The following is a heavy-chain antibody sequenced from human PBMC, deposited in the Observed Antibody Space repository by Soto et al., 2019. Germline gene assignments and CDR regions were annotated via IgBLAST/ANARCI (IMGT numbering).Heavy chain of an antibody. D-gene: IGHD6-19*01. CDR2: IYYTGST. CDR1: GDSIGSYY. CDR3: ARDSSGWEEPTNFDY. V-gene: IGHV4-59*12. J-gene: IGHJ4*02. Sequence: SETLSLTCAVSGDSIGSYYWSWIRQPPGKGLEWIGYIYYTGSTNYNPSLKSRVTISVDTSKNQFSLKLRSVTAADSAVYYCARDSSGWEEPTNFDYWGQGTLVTVSS.